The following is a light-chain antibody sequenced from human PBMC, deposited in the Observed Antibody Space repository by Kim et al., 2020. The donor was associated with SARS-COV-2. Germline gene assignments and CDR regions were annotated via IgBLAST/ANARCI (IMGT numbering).Light chain of an antibody. V-gene: IGLV2-23*02. CDR2: EVS. J-gene: IGLJ3*02. Sequence: QAASVSGSPGQSITISCTGTSSDVGSYDVVSWYQQHPGKAPKVMIYEVSKRPSGVSDRFSGSKSGNTASLTISGLQAEDEADYYCCSHAGSSTWVFGGGTQLTVL. CDR3: CSHAGSSTWV. CDR1: SSDVGSYDV.